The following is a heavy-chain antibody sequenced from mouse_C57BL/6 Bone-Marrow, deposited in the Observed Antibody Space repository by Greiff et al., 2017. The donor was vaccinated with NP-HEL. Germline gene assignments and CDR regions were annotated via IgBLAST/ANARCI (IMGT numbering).Heavy chain of an antibody. J-gene: IGHJ1*03. D-gene: IGHD2-2*01. V-gene: IGHV1-64*01. CDR1: GYTFTSYW. Sequence: QVQLQQPGAELVKPGASVKLSCKASGYTFTSYWMHWVKQRPGQGLEWIGMIHPNSGSTNYHEKFKSKATLTVDKSSSTAYMQLSSLTSEDSAVYYCARLGLWLRGGGYFDVWGTGTTVTVSS. CDR2: IHPNSGST. CDR3: ARLGLWLRGGGYFDV.